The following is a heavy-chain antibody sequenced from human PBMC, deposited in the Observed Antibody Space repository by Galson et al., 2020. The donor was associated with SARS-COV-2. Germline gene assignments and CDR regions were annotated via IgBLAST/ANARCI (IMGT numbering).Heavy chain of an antibody. J-gene: IGHJ6*02. CDR1: GFTFSSYA. Sequence: GGSLRLSCAASGFTFSSYAMSWVRQAPGKGLEWVSAISGSGGSTYYADSVKGRFTISRDNSKNTLYLQMNSLRAEDTAVYYCAKALDLSLWSSGCPYGMDVWGQGTTVTVSS. V-gene: IGHV3-23*01. CDR2: ISGSGGST. CDR3: AKALDLSLWSSGCPYGMDV. D-gene: IGHD6-19*01.